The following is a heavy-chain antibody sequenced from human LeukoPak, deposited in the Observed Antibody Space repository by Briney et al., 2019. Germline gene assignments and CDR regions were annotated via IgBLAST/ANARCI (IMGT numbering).Heavy chain of an antibody. CDR2: MSGSGGST. CDR3: AKDTTYYDILTGYSP. Sequence: GGSLRLSCAASGFTFSSYAMSWVRQAPGKGLEWVSAMSGSGGSTYYADSVKGRFTISRDNSKNTLYLQMNSLRAEDTAVYYCAKDTTYYDILTGYSPWGQGTLVTVSS. J-gene: IGHJ5*02. CDR1: GFTFSSYA. D-gene: IGHD3-9*01. V-gene: IGHV3-23*01.